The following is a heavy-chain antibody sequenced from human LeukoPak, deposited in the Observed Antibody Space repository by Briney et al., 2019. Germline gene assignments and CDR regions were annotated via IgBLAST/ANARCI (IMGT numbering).Heavy chain of an antibody. J-gene: IGHJ4*02. CDR1: GLPIADFA. Sequence: TGGSLRLSCVVSGLPIADFAMHWVRQAPGKGLEWASLISGDGVSTFYADSVKVRFSISRDNSKNSLSLEMNSLRTADTAMYYCARESGKFDYWGQGTLVAVSS. V-gene: IGHV3-43*02. CDR2: ISGDGVST. CDR3: ARESGKFDY.